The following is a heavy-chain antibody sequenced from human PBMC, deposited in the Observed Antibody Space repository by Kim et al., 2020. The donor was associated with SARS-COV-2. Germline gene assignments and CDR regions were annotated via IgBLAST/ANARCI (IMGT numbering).Heavy chain of an antibody. V-gene: IGHV4-61*01. Sequence: SETLSLTCTVSGGSVSSKSNYWSWVRQSPGKGLEWIGYIYYSGSTTYNPSLESRVTISVDTSNNEFSLRLSSVTAADAAVYYCARRSGYFYASTALDIWGQGPLVTVPS. J-gene: IGHJ3*02. D-gene: IGHD3-22*01. CDR3: ARRSGYFYASTALDI. CDR2: IYYSGST. CDR1: GGSVSSKSNY.